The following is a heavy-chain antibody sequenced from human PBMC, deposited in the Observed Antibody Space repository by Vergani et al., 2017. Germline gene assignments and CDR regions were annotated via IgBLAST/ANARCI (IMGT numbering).Heavy chain of an antibody. Sequence: QVQLVESGGGLVKPGGSLRLSCAASGFTFSDYYMSWIRQAPGKGLEWVSYISSSSSYTNYADSVKGRFTISRDNAKNSRYLQMNSLRAEDTAVYYCARAESLMVRGVIGAFDIWGQGTMVTVSS. CDR1: GFTFSDYY. D-gene: IGHD3-10*01. CDR2: ISSSSSYT. V-gene: IGHV3-11*05. J-gene: IGHJ3*02. CDR3: ARAESLMVRGVIGAFDI.